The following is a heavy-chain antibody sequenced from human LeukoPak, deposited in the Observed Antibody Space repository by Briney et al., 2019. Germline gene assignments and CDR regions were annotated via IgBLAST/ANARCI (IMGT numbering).Heavy chain of an antibody. V-gene: IGHV2-70*20. CDR1: GFSLSTSGMC. J-gene: IGHJ4*02. CDR3: ARIPPWEYYFDY. CDR2: IDWDDDK. Sequence: SGPTLVNPTQTLTLTCTFSGFSLSTSGMCVSWVRQPPGKALEWLAPIDWDDDKYYSTSLKTRLTISKDTSKNQVVLTMTNMDPVDTATYYCARIPPWEYYFDYWGQGTLVTVSS. D-gene: IGHD1-26*01.